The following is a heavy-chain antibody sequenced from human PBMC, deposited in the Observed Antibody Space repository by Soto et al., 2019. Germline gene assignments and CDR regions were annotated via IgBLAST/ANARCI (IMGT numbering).Heavy chain of an antibody. Sequence: QVQLVESGGGVVQPGRSLRLSCAASGFTFSSYGMHWVRQAPGKGLEWVAIISYDGSNPYYADSVKGRFTISRDNSKNTLELKMNSLRTEEPAVYYGAKDRGYYSTKGHAHGGQGALVTLPS. CDR1: GFTFSSYG. CDR2: ISYDGSNP. J-gene: IGHJ1*01. V-gene: IGHV3-30*18. CDR3: AKDRGYYSTKGHAH. D-gene: IGHD2-15*01.